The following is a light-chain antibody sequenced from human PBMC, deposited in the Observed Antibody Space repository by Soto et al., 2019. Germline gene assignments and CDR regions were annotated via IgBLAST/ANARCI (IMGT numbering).Light chain of an antibody. CDR2: FGS. Sequence: DIVMTQSPLSLPVTPGEPASISCNSSQSLLQSNGYNYLDWYLQKPGQSPQLLIYFGSYRASGVPDRFSGSGSGTDFTLKIRRVEAADVAIYYCMQAQPTPPTFGQGTKVEIK. J-gene: IGKJ1*01. V-gene: IGKV2-28*01. CDR3: MQAQPTPPT. CDR1: QSLLQSNGYNY.